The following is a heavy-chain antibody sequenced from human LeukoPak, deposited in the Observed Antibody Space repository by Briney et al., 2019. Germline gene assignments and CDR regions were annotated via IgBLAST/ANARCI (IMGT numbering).Heavy chain of an antibody. J-gene: IGHJ4*02. Sequence: GGSLQISFKGSGCSLTSYWFAWVRRLPGKGLEWMGIIYPGDSDTRYSPSFQGQVTISVDKSISTAYLQWNSLKASDSAMYYCARRSYYDSSGYVFDYWGQGTLVTVSS. V-gene: IGHV5-51*01. CDR2: IYPGDSDT. D-gene: IGHD3-22*01. CDR1: GCSLTSYW. CDR3: ARRSYYDSSGYVFDY.